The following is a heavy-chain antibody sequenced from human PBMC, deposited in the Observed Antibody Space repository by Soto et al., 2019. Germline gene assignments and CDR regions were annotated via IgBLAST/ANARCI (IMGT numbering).Heavy chain of an antibody. CDR1: GYTFTNYG. CDR3: ARRTPPASGSYFAGDF. V-gene: IGHV1-18*04. Sequence: QVQLVQSGAEVKKPGASVNISCKASGYTFTNYGVSWVRQAPGQGLEWMGWISAYSGLTHYPQHLQGKVNMTTDTSTTTACLEMGSLKSDDTAVYYCARRTPPASGSYFAGDFWGQGTLITVSS. CDR2: ISAYSGLT. D-gene: IGHD3-10*01. J-gene: IGHJ4*02.